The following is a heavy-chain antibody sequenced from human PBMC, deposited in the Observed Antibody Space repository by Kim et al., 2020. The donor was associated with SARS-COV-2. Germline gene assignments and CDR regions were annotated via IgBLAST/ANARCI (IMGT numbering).Heavy chain of an antibody. Sequence: GGSLRLSCAASGFTFSNYWMHWVRQAPGQGLVWVSRIYPDGSGPSYADSVKGRFTISRDNAENMLYLQMNSLRVEDTAVYYCASRLDSRVDYWGQGTLVIVSP. V-gene: IGHV3-74*01. D-gene: IGHD1-1*01. CDR3: ASRLDSRVDY. J-gene: IGHJ4*02. CDR2: IYPDGSGP. CDR1: GFTFSNYW.